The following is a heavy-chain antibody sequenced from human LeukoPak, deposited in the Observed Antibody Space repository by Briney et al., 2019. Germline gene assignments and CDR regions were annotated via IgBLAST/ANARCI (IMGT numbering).Heavy chain of an antibody. CDR1: GGSISSYY. V-gene: IGHV4-59*01. Sequence: SETLSLTCTVSGGSISSYYWSWIRQPPGKGLEWIGYIYYSGSTNYNPSLKSRVTISVDTSKNQFSLKLSSVTAADTAVYYCARASPNLGYCSGGSCYASDYWGQGTLVTVSS. CDR3: ARASPNLGYCSGGSCYASDY. J-gene: IGHJ4*02. CDR2: IYYSGST. D-gene: IGHD2-15*01.